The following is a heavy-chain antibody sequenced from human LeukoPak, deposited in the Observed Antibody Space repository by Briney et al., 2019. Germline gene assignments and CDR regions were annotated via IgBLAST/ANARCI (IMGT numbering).Heavy chain of an antibody. D-gene: IGHD5-24*01. CDR3: ARHERDVSLDHAFDI. V-gene: IGHV4-59*08. J-gene: IGHJ3*02. CDR2: INYSGST. Sequence: PSETLSLTCTISGGSISSYYWSWIRQPPGKGLKWIGYINYSGSTSYNPSIKSRATILVDTPKNQSSLKLRSVTAADTAVYYCARHERDVSLDHAFDIWGQGKMVSVSS. CDR1: GGSISSYY.